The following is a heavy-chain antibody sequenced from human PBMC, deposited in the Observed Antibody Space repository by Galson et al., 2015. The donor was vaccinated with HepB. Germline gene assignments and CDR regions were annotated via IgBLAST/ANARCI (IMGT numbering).Heavy chain of an antibody. V-gene: IGHV4-39*01. Sequence: ETLSLTCTVSGGSISSSSYYWGWIRQPPGKGLEWIGSIYYSGSTYYNPSLKSRVTISVDTSKNQFSLKLSSVTAADTAVYYCARLGSETYFGSYYYDSSGYYYPDYWGQGTLVTVSS. CDR2: IYYSGST. D-gene: IGHD3-22*01. CDR1: GGSISSSSYY. J-gene: IGHJ4*02. CDR3: ARLGSETYFGSYYYDSSGYYYPDY.